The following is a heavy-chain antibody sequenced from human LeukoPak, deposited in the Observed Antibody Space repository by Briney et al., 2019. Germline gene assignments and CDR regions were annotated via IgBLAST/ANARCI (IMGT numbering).Heavy chain of an antibody. CDR3: ARGPPIRGYRYGYDTGYYYSYSMDV. D-gene: IGHD5-18*01. CDR2: MNPNSGNT. V-gene: IGHV1-8*01. CDR1: GYTFISYD. Sequence: ASVKVSCKASGYTFISYDINWVRQATGQGLEWMGWMNPNSGNTGHAQKFQGRVTMTRDTSISTAYMELSSLRSEDTAVYYCARGPPIRGYRYGYDTGYYYSYSMDVWGKGTTVTISS. J-gene: IGHJ6*03.